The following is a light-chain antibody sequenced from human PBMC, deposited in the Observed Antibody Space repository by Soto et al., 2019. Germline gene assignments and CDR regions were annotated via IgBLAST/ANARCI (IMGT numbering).Light chain of an antibody. CDR1: SSNIGSNT. Sequence: QPVLTQPPSASGTPGQRVTISCSGSSSNIGSNTVNWYQQLPGTAPKLLIYNNNQRPSGVPDRFSGSKSGTSASLALSGLQSEDEADYYCAAWDDSLNGPVFGGGTKLTVL. V-gene: IGLV1-44*01. J-gene: IGLJ2*01. CDR3: AAWDDSLNGPV. CDR2: NNN.